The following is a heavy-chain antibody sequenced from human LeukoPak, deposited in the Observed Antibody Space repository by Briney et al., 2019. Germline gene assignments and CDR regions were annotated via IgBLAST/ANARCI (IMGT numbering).Heavy chain of an antibody. V-gene: IGHV3-33*01. Sequence: ERSLRLSCAASGFTFSSYVMHWVRQAPGKGLEWVAVIWYDGSNKYYADSVKGRFTISRDNSKNTLYLQMNSLRAEDTAVYYCARGPSSNWNDNQRAFDIWGQGTMVTVSS. CDR1: GFTFSSYV. J-gene: IGHJ3*02. D-gene: IGHD1-1*01. CDR2: IWYDGSNK. CDR3: ARGPSSNWNDNQRAFDI.